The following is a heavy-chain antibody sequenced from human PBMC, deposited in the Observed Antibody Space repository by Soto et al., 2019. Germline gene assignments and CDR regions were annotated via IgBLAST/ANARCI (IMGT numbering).Heavy chain of an antibody. J-gene: IGHJ4*02. D-gene: IGHD1-26*01. CDR2: ISGSGDST. Sequence: EVQLLESGGGLVQPGGSLRLSCAASGFTFSSYAMRWVRQAPVKGLEWVSAISGSGDSTYYADSVKGRFTISRDNSKNPLYLQMNSLRAEDTAVYYCARRGSGSYYGYWGQGTMVTVSS. CDR1: GFTFSSYA. CDR3: ARRGSGSYYGY. V-gene: IGHV3-23*01.